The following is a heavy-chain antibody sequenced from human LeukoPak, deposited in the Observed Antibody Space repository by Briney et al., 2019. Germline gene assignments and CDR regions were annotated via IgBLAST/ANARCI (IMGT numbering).Heavy chain of an antibody. CDR3: AREYTYYYGSGSYFGGYYFDY. Sequence: PSETLSLTCTVSGDSISRYYWSWIRQPPGKGLEWIGYIYYTGSTNYNPFLKSRVTITVDTSKNQFSLRLSSVTAADTAVYYCAREYTYYYGSGSYFGGYYFDYWGQGTLVTVSS. D-gene: IGHD3-10*01. V-gene: IGHV4-59*01. CDR1: GDSISRYY. CDR2: IYYTGST. J-gene: IGHJ4*02.